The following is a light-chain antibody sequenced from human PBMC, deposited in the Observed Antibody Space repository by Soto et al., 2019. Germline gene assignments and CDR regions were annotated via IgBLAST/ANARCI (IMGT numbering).Light chain of an antibody. CDR3: QEYNNWPPYT. V-gene: IGKV3-15*01. Sequence: EIVMTQSPATLSLSPGEGATLSCRASQSVSSNLAWYQQKPGQAPRLLIYGASTRATGIPARFSGSGSGTEFTLTINRLQSEDFAIYYCQEYNNWPPYTFGQGTKLEIK. CDR2: GAS. J-gene: IGKJ2*01. CDR1: QSVSSN.